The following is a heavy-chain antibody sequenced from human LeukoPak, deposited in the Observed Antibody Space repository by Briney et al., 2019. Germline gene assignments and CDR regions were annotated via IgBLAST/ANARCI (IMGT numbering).Heavy chain of an antibody. D-gene: IGHD3-10*01. Sequence: SETLSLTCAVYGGSFSGYYWSWIRQPPGKGLEWIGEINHSGSTNYNPSLKSRVTISVDTSKNQFSLKLSSVTAADTAVYYCARGGRRSLWFGNKRGNWFDPWGQGTLVTVSS. V-gene: IGHV4-34*01. CDR2: INHSGST. CDR3: ARGGRRSLWFGNKRGNWFDP. CDR1: GGSFSGYY. J-gene: IGHJ5*02.